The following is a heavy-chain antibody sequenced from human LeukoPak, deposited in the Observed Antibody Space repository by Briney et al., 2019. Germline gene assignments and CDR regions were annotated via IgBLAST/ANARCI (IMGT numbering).Heavy chain of an antibody. CDR1: EYTFTNYA. V-gene: IGHV1-3*04. D-gene: IGHD6-19*01. CDR2: INTGDGYT. Sequence: ALVKVSCKASEYTFTNYAMHWVRQAPGQRLEWMGWINTGDGYTKYSQNFQGRVTITRDTSASTAYMELSSLRSEDTAVYYCARRYNSGQSNWFDPWGQGTLVTVSS. CDR3: ARRYNSGQSNWFDP. J-gene: IGHJ5*02.